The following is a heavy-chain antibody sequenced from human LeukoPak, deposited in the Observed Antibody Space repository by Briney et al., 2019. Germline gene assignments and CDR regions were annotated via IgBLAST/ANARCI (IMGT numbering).Heavy chain of an antibody. D-gene: IGHD5-18*01. CDR1: GFTFSSYS. CDR3: ARGRGYSYGTGEAFDY. V-gene: IGHV3-21*01. CDR2: ISSSSSYI. J-gene: IGHJ4*02. Sequence: PGGSLRLSCAASGFTFSSYSMSWVRQAPGKGLEWVSSISSSSSYIYYADSVKGRFTISRDNAKNSLYLQMNSLRAEDTAVYYCARGRGYSYGTGEAFDYWGQGTLVTVSS.